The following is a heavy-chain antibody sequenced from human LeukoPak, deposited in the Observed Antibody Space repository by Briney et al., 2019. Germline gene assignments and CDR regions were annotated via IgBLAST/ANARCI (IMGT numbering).Heavy chain of an antibody. Sequence: GRSLRLSCAASGFTFSSYGMHWVRQAPGKGLEWVAVIWYDGNNKYYADSVKGRFTISRDNSKNTLYLQMNSLRAEDTAVYYCARAQPYCSGGSCPRATYYYGMDVWGKGTTVTVSS. CDR3: ARAQPYCSGGSCPRATYYYGMDV. CDR2: IWYDGNNK. J-gene: IGHJ6*04. D-gene: IGHD2-15*01. V-gene: IGHV3-33*01. CDR1: GFTFSSYG.